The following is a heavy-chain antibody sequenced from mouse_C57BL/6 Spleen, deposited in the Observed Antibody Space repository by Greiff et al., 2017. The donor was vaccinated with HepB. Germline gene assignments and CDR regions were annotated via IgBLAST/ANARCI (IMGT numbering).Heavy chain of an antibody. J-gene: IGHJ4*01. CDR2: IWSGGST. V-gene: IGHV2-2*01. Sequence: VMLVESGPGLVQPSQSLSITCTVSGFSLTSYGVHWVRQSPGKGLEWLGVIWSGGSTDYNAAFISRLSISKDNSKSQVFFKMNSLQADDTAIYYCARKNYSILYAMDYWGQGTSVTVSS. CDR3: ARKNYSILYAMDY. CDR1: GFSLTSYG. D-gene: IGHD2-5*01.